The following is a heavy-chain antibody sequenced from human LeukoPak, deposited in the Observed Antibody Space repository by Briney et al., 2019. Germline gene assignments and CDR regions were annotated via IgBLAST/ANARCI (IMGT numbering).Heavy chain of an antibody. J-gene: IGHJ6*03. D-gene: IGHD1-26*01. V-gene: IGHV4-61*01. Sequence: PSETLSLTCTVSGGPISSISYYWSWIRQPPGKGLEWIGYIYYSGSTNYNPSLKSRVTISVDTSKNQFSLKLSSVTAADTAVYYCAGNPVGAPYYMDVWGKGTTVTISS. CDR2: IYYSGST. CDR1: GGPISSISYY. CDR3: AGNPVGAPYYMDV.